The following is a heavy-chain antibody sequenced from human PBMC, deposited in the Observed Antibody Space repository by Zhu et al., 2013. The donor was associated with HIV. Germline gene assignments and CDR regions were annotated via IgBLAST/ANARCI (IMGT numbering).Heavy chain of an antibody. J-gene: IGHJ6*02. CDR3: ASGVVPALRTYYYYYGMDV. Sequence: QVQLVQSGAEVKKPGSSVKVSCKASGGTFSSYAISWVRQAPGQGLEWMGGIIPIFGTANYAQKFQGRVTITADESTSTAYMELSSLRSEDTAVYYCASGVVPALRTYYYYYGMDVWGQGTTVTVSS. D-gene: IGHD2-2*01. CDR2: IIPIFGTA. V-gene: IGHV1-69*01. CDR1: GGTFSSYA.